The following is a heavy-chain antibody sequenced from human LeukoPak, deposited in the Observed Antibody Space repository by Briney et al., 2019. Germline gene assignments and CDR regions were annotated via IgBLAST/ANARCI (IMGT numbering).Heavy chain of an antibody. D-gene: IGHD6-19*01. CDR2: INPSGGST. V-gene: IGHV1-46*01. Sequence: ASVKGSCKASGYTFTSYYMQWVRQAPGQGLEWMGIINPSGGSTSYAQKFQGRVTMTRDTSTSTVYMELSSLRSEDTAVYYCARGIAVAGTLEDWGQGTLVTVSS. CDR1: GYTFTSYY. CDR3: ARGIAVAGTLED. J-gene: IGHJ4*02.